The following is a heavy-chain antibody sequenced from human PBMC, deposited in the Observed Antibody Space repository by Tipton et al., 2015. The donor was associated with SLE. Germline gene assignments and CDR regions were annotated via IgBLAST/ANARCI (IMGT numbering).Heavy chain of an antibody. CDR2: IYYSGST. J-gene: IGHJ4*02. CDR3: ARVWFGELLAFFDY. CDR1: GGSISSHY. V-gene: IGHV4-59*11. D-gene: IGHD3-10*01. Sequence: TLSLTCTVSGGSISSHYWSWIRQPPGKGLEWIGYIYYSGSTNYNPSLKSRVTISVDTSKNQFSLKLSSVTAADTAVYYCARVWFGELLAFFDYWGQGTLVTVSS.